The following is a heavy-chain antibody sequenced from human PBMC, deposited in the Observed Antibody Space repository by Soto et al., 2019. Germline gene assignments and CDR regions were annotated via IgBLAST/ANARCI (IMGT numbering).Heavy chain of an antibody. Sequence: GGSLRLSCAASGFTFSSYGMHWVRQAPGKGLEWVAVIWYDGSNKYYADSVKGRFTISRDNSKNTLYLQMNSLRAEDTAVYYCARGNYDSSGYYYPGYWGQGTLVTVSS. CDR2: IWYDGSNK. D-gene: IGHD3-22*01. V-gene: IGHV3-33*01. CDR1: GFTFSSYG. J-gene: IGHJ4*02. CDR3: ARGNYDSSGYYYPGY.